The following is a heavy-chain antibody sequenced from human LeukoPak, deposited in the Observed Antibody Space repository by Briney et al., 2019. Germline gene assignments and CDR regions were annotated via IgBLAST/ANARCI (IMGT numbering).Heavy chain of an antibody. J-gene: IGHJ6*03. V-gene: IGHV3-73*01. Sequence: GGSLRLSCAASGFTFSGSAMLWVRQASGKGLEWVGRIRSKANSYATAYAASVKGRFTISRDDSKNTAYLQMNSLKTEDTAVYYCTRLGPYDILAGSVFYYYYMDVWGKGTTVTISS. CDR1: GFTFSGSA. CDR3: TRLGPYDILAGSVFYYYYMDV. D-gene: IGHD3-9*01. CDR2: IRSKANSYAT.